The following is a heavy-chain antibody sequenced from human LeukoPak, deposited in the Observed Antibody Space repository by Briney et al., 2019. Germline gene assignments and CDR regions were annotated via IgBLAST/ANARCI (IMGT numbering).Heavy chain of an antibody. D-gene: IGHD4-17*01. V-gene: IGHV3-23*01. J-gene: IGHJ5*02. CDR3: ARGVDYGDYSAP. CDR1: GFTFRSKA. Sequence: GGSLRLSCAASGFTFRSKAMSWVRQAPGKGLEWVSGISGSADWTDYGESVKGRFTISRDNSKNTLYLQMNSLRAEDTAVYYCARGVDYGDYSAPWGQGTLVTVSS. CDR2: ISGSADWT.